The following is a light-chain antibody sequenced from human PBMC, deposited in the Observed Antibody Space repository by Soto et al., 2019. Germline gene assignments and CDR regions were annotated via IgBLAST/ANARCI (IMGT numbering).Light chain of an antibody. V-gene: IGKV4-1*01. CDR1: QSLLYSSNNKNY. CDR2: WAS. Sequence: DIVLTQSPDSLAVPLGERATINCKSSQSLLYSSNNKNYLAWYQQKPGQPPKLLIYWASTRESGVPDRFSGSEIWTDFPLTIISLQAEDVAVYYYQQYYSTHTFGPGTKVNIK. J-gene: IGKJ3*01. CDR3: QQYYSTHT.